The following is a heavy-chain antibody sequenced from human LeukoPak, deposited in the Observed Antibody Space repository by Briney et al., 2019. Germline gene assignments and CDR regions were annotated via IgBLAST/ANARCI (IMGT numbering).Heavy chain of an antibody. J-gene: IGHJ4*02. Sequence: GRSLRLSCAASGFTVSSNYMTWVRQAPGKGLEWVSVIYSGGKTYYADSVKGRFTISRDTSKNTLYLQMNSLRAEDTAVYYCASTTDILGYCSSTSCAFDYWGQGTLVTVFS. V-gene: IGHV3-53*01. CDR3: ASTTDILGYCSSTSCAFDY. CDR2: IYSGGKT. CDR1: GFTVSSNY. D-gene: IGHD2-2*01.